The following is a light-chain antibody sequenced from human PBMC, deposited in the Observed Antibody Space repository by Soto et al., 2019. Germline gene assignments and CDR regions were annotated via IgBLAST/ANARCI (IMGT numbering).Light chain of an antibody. J-gene: IGKJ4*01. CDR2: GAS. V-gene: IGKV3-20*01. CDR1: QSVSSSY. Sequence: EIVLTQSPGTLSLSPGERATLSCRASQSVSSSYLAWYQQKPGQAPRLLIYGASNRATAIPDRFSGSGSGTDFTLTISSLQPEDVAIYYCQKYNSGPLTFGGGTKVDIK. CDR3: QKYNSGPLT.